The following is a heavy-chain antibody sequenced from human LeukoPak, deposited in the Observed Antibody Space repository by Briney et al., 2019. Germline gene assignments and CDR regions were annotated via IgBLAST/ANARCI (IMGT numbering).Heavy chain of an antibody. V-gene: IGHV3-30*18. J-gene: IGHJ4*02. CDR2: ISYDGSNK. Sequence: PGGSLRLSCAASGFTFSSYGMHWARQAPGNGLEWVAVISYDGSNKYYADSVKGRFTISRDNSKNTLYLQMNSLRAEDTAVYYCAKELDYYGSGSLDYWGQGTLVTVSS. CDR3: AKELDYYGSGSLDY. D-gene: IGHD3-10*01. CDR1: GFTFSSYG.